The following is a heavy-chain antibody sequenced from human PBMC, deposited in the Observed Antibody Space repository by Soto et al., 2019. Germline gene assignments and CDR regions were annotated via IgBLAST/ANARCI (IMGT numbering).Heavy chain of an antibody. Sequence: QVQLQESGPGLVKPSETLSLSCIVSGGSVSSGSYYWSWIRQPPGKGLEWIGHIYYSRSTDYNPSLKSRVTISVDTSQNQFSLKLTSVTAADTAVYFCARGGSSSGYFDNWGQGTLVTVSS. J-gene: IGHJ4*02. D-gene: IGHD3-22*01. CDR2: IYYSRST. CDR3: ARGGSSSGYFDN. V-gene: IGHV4-61*01. CDR1: GGSVSSGSYY.